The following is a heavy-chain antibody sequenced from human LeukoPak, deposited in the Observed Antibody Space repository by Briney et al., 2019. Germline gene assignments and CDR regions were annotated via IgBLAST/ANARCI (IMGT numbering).Heavy chain of an antibody. D-gene: IGHD2-8*01. CDR1: GGSISSGDYY. CDR2: IYYSGST. V-gene: IGHV4-30-4*08. J-gene: IGHJ5*02. Sequence: SQTLSLTCTVSGGSISSGDYYWSWIRQPPGKGLEWIGYIYYSGSTYYNPSLKSRVTISVDTSKNQFSLKLSSVTAADTAVYYRARGPVYAILSWFDPWGQGTLVTVSS. CDR3: ARGPVYAILSWFDP.